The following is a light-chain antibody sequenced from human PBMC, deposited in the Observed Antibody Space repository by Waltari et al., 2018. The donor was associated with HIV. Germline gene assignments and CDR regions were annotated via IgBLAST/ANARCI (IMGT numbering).Light chain of an antibody. J-gene: IGLJ2*01. CDR2: YDT. Sequence: SFVLTQPPSVSVAPGNTARITCGGNHIGSYSVHWFQQKAGQAPVQVIYYDTDRPSGIPERFSGSNSGSTATLTINRVEAGDEADYYCQVSDNAGEFFGGGTKLTVL. CDR1: HIGSYS. CDR3: QVSDNAGEF. V-gene: IGLV3-21*04.